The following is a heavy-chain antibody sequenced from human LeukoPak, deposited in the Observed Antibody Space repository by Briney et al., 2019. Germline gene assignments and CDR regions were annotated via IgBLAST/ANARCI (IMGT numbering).Heavy chain of an antibody. Sequence: GGSLRLSCAASGFTFSGSAMHWVRQASGKGLKWVGRIRSKANSYATAYAASVKGRFTISRDDSKNTAYLQMNSLKTEDTAVYYCTRPTVGYCSSTSCPIGIWGQGTLVTVSS. CDR2: IRSKANSYAT. J-gene: IGHJ4*02. CDR3: TRPTVGYCSSTSCPIGI. V-gene: IGHV3-73*01. CDR1: GFTFSGSA. D-gene: IGHD2-2*01.